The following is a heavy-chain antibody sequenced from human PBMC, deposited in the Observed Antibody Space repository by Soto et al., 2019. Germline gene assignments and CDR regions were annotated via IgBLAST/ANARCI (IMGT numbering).Heavy chain of an antibody. CDR2: SFYRGST. D-gene: IGHD3-3*01. Sequence: QLQLQESGPGLVKPSETLSLTCSVSGGSISSRTHYWGWIRQSPGKHLEWIGSSFYRGSTHYNPSLKPRVTISVDTSKNQVSLKVYSVTAADTALYYCATADGVGVVTPFFEYWGQGNLVTVSS. CDR1: GGSISSRTHY. CDR3: ATADGVGVVTPFFEY. V-gene: IGHV4-39*01. J-gene: IGHJ4*02.